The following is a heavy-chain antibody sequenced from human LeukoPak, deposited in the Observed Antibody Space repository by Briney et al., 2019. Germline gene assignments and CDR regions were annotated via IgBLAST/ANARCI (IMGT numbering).Heavy chain of an antibody. Sequence: PSETLPLTRTVSGGSISSYYWSWIRQPPGKGLEWIGYIYYSGSTNYNPSLKSRVTISVNTSKNQFSLKLSSVTAADTAVYYCAILYDSSGYYRGNAFDTGDQGTMVTVSS. CDR2: IYYSGST. CDR3: AILYDSSGYYRGNAFDT. CDR1: GGSISSYY. D-gene: IGHD3-22*01. V-gene: IGHV4-59*01. J-gene: IGHJ3*02.